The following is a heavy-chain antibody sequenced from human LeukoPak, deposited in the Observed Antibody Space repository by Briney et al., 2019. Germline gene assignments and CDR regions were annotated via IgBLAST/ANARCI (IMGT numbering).Heavy chain of an antibody. CDR2: ISAYNGNT. J-gene: IGHJ4*02. Sequence: GASVKVSCKASGYTFTSYGISWVRQAPGQGLEWMGWISAYNGNTNYAQKLQGRVTMTTDTSTSTAYMELRSLRSDDTAVYYCARDRVLRYFDWLLCFDYRGQGTLVTVSS. D-gene: IGHD3-9*01. CDR3: ARDRVLRYFDWLLCFDY. V-gene: IGHV1-18*01. CDR1: GYTFTSYG.